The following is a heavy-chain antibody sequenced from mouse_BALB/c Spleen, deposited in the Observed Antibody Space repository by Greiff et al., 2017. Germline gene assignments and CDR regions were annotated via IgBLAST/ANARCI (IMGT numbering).Heavy chain of an antibody. V-gene: IGHV1-5*01. D-gene: IGHD1-1*02. CDR3: TRDYGIRRGLDYAMDY. Sequence: VQLQQSGTVLARPGASVKMSCKASGYSFTSYWMHWVKQRPGQGLEWIGAIYPGNSDTSYNQKFKGKAKLTAVTSASTAYMELSSLTNEDSAVYYCTRDYGIRRGLDYAMDYWGQGTSVTVSS. CDR1: GYSFTSYW. CDR2: IYPGNSDT. J-gene: IGHJ4*01.